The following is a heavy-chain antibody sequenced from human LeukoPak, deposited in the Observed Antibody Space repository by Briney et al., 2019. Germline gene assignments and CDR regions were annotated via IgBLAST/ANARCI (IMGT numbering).Heavy chain of an antibody. D-gene: IGHD6-13*01. Sequence: PSETLSLTCAVYGGSFSGYYWSWIRQPPGKGLEWIGEINHSGSTNHNPSLKSRVTISVDTSKNQFSLKLSSVTAADTAVYYCARGTSAAGSDYWGQGTLVTVSS. V-gene: IGHV4-34*01. CDR2: INHSGST. CDR3: ARGTSAAGSDY. CDR1: GGSFSGYY. J-gene: IGHJ4*02.